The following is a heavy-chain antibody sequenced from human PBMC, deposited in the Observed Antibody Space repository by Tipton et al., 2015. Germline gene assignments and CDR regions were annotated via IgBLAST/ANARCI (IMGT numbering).Heavy chain of an antibody. Sequence: GSLRLSCAASGITVSSNYMSWVRQAPGQGLEWVSLIFSGDNTYADFVKGRFSMSRDNSKNTLYLQMYRLRVEDTAVYYCARGWEGAYDAWGQGTMVTVSS. D-gene: IGHD1-26*01. CDR1: GITVSSNY. CDR2: IFSGDNT. J-gene: IGHJ3*01. CDR3: ARGWEGAYDA. V-gene: IGHV3-53*01.